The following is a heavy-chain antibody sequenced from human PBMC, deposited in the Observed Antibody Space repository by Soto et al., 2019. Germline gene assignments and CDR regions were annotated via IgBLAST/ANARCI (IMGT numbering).Heavy chain of an antibody. CDR2: VIPIPGTA. D-gene: IGHD2-2*01. V-gene: IGHV1-69*01. CDR1: GLTLGSYA. J-gene: IGHJ6*02. CDR3: TRSQGSSTSLETYYYSYYGMDV. Sequence: QVQLVQSGAEGEKTGSSVKVSCKASGLTLGSYAISWVRQAPGQGLEWMEGVIPIPGTANYAQKFQGRVTIAADESTSTAYMELSSLRSEDTTVYYYTRSQGSSTSLETYYYSYYGMDVWGHGTTVTVFS.